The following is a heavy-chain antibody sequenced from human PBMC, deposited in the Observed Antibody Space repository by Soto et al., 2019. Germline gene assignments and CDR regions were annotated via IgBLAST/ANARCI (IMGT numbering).Heavy chain of an antibody. CDR1: GFSLSTSGMC. CDR2: IDWDDDK. CDR3: ARTTSYYYDSSGYYATEFDY. V-gene: IGHV2-70*01. J-gene: IGHJ4*02. D-gene: IGHD3-22*01. Sequence: SGPTLVNPTQTPTLTCTFSGFSLSTSGMCVSWIRQPPGKALEWLALIDWDDDKYYSTSLKTRLTISKDTSKNQVVLTMTNMDPVDTATYYCARTTSYYYDSSGYYATEFDYWGQGTLVTVSS.